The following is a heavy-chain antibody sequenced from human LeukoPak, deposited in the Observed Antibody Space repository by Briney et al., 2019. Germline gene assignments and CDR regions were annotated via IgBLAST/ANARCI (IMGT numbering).Heavy chain of an antibody. Sequence: GAPLRLSCVASGFTFSNYAMSWVGQAPGKGLEWVSAITGSGTSTYYADSLKGRFTISRDNSKNTVFLQMNSLRHEDTAIYYCVIWGDYDVLTGYYVPDYWGQGTLVTVSS. J-gene: IGHJ4*02. CDR2: ITGSGTST. V-gene: IGHV3-23*01. CDR3: VIWGDYDVLTGYYVPDY. D-gene: IGHD3-9*01. CDR1: GFTFSNYA.